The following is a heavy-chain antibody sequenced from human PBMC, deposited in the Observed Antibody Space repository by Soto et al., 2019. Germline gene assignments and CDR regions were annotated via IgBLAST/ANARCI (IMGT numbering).Heavy chain of an antibody. CDR3: ARDKRVLRFLEWSYYFDY. Sequence: QVQLVESGGGVVQPGRSLRLSCAASGFTFSGCAMHWVRQAPGKGLEWVAVISYDGSNKYYADSVKGRFTISRDNSKNTLYLQMNSLRAEDTAVYYCARDKRVLRFLEWSYYFDYWGQGTLVTVSS. D-gene: IGHD3-3*01. V-gene: IGHV3-30-3*01. J-gene: IGHJ4*02. CDR1: GFTFSGCA. CDR2: ISYDGSNK.